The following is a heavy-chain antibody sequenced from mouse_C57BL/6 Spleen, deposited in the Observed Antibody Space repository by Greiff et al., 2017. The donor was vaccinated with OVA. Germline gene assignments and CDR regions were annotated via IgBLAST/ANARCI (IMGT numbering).Heavy chain of an antibody. D-gene: IGHD1-1*01. CDR3: ARQSTTVGAPTSMDY. CDR1: GFTFSSYG. Sequence: EVQLVESGGDLVKPGGSLKLSCAASGFTFSSYGMSWVRQTPDQRLEWVATISSGGSYTYSPDSVKGRFTISRDNAKNTLYLQMSSLKSEDTAMYYCARQSTTVGAPTSMDYWGQGTSVTVSS. CDR2: ISSGGSYT. J-gene: IGHJ4*01. V-gene: IGHV5-6*01.